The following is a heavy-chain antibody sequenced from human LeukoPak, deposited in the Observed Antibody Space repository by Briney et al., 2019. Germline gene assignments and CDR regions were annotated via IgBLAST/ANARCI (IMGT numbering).Heavy chain of an antibody. CDR2: ISAYNGNT. V-gene: IGHV1-18*01. Sequence: ASVKVSCKASGYTFTSYGISWVRQAPGQGLEWMGWISAYNGNTNYAQKLQGRVTMTTDTSTSTAYMELRSLRSDDTAVYYCAXXHADIXVVPAAGDAFDIWGQGTVVTVSS. CDR3: AXXHADIXVVPAAGDAFDI. J-gene: IGHJ3*02. D-gene: IGHD2-2*01. CDR1: GYTFTSYG.